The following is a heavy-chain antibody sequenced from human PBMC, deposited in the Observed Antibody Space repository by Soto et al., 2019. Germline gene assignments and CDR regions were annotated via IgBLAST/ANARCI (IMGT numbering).Heavy chain of an antibody. Sequence: QVQLVQSGAEVKKPGASVKVSCKASGYTFTSYGISWVRQAPGQGLEWMGWISGYNGNTNYAQKLQGRVTMTTDTSTSTAYMELRSLRSDDTAVYFWARSDQYFDWLPQSPYYFDYWGQGTLVTVSS. J-gene: IGHJ4*02. D-gene: IGHD3-9*01. CDR2: ISGYNGNT. CDR3: ARSDQYFDWLPQSPYYFDY. V-gene: IGHV1-18*01. CDR1: GYTFTSYG.